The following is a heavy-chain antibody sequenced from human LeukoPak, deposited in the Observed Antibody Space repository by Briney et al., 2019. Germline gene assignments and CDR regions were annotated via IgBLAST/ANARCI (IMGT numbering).Heavy chain of an antibody. Sequence: SETLSLTCAVYGGSFSGYYWSWIRQPPGKGLEWIGEINHSGSTNYNPSLKSRVTISVDTSKNQFSLKLSSVTAADTAVYYCARHSVVVVAATNSSHYYYYYGMDVRGQGTTVTVSS. CDR1: GGSFSGYY. V-gene: IGHV4-34*01. CDR2: INHSGST. D-gene: IGHD2-15*01. CDR3: ARHSVVVVAATNSSHYYYYYGMDV. J-gene: IGHJ6*02.